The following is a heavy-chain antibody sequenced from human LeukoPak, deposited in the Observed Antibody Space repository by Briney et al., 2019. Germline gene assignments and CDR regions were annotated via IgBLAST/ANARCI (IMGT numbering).Heavy chain of an antibody. CDR3: ARGVFRFDP. CDR2: INHSGST. CDR1: GGSISSGDYY. J-gene: IGHJ5*02. D-gene: IGHD3-10*02. Sequence: SETLSLTCTVSGGSISSGDYYWSWIRQPPGKGLEWIGEINHSGSTNYNPSLKSRVTISVDTSKNQFSLRLSSVTAADTAVYYCARGVFRFDPWGQGTLVTVSS. V-gene: IGHV4-39*07.